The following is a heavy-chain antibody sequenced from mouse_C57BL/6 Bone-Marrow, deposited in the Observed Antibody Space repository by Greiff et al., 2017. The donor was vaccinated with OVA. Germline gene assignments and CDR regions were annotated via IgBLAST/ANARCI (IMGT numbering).Heavy chain of an antibody. D-gene: IGHD2-5*01. CDR3: ASYYSNYVE. CDR2: IYPRDGST. J-gene: IGHJ2*01. Sequence: VQLQESGPELVKPGASVKLSCKASGYTFTSYDINWVKQRPGKGLEWIGWIYPRDGSTKYNEKFKGKATLTVDKSSSTAYMQLSSLTSEDSAVYYCASYYSNYVEWGQGTTLTVSS. V-gene: IGHV1-85*01. CDR1: GYTFTSYD.